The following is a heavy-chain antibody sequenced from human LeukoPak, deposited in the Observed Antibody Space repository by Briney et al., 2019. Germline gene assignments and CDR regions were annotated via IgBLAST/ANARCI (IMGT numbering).Heavy chain of an antibody. CDR1: GFTFSRYS. J-gene: IGHJ4*02. V-gene: IGHV3-21*01. CDR2: IGSICSYI. Sequence: PGGSLRLSCAASGFTFSRYSMNWVRQAPGKGLEGVSSIGSICSYIYYADSVKGPFTISRDNAQNSLSLQMKRLKGEGTGMYYCARDWVHCSGGTCSTDYWGQGTLVTVSS. CDR3: ARDWVHCSGGTCSTDY. D-gene: IGHD2-15*01.